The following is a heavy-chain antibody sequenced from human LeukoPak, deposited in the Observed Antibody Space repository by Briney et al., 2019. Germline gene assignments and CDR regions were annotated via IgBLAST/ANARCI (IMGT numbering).Heavy chain of an antibody. V-gene: IGHV3-23*01. J-gene: IGHJ4*02. Sequence: GGSLRLSCAASGFTFSSYAMSWVRQAPGKGLEWVSAISGSGGSTYYADSVKGRFTISRDNSKNTLYLQMNTLRAEDTAVYYCAKVDATYGSGSYYPWVYWGQGTLVTVSS. CDR1: GFTFSSYA. CDR3: AKVDATYGSGSYYPWVY. CDR2: ISGSGGST. D-gene: IGHD3-10*01.